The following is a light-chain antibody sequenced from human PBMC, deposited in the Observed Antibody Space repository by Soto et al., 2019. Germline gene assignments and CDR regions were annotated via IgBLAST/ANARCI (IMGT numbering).Light chain of an antibody. CDR2: ELS. V-gene: IGLV2-14*01. CDR1: SSDVGGYNH. Sequence: QSVLTQPASVSGSPGQSITISCTGTSSDVGGYNHVSWYQQYPGKAPKVIIYELSNRPSGISNRFSGSKSGNTASLTISGLQAEDEADYYCSSYTSSSTLLDVFGTGTKVTVL. J-gene: IGLJ1*01. CDR3: SSYTSSSTLLDV.